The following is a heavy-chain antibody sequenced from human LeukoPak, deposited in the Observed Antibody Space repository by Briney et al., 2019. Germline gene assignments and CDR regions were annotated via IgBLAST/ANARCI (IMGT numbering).Heavy chain of an antibody. J-gene: IGHJ4*02. Sequence: PGGSLRLSCAASGFTFSSYAMSWVRQAPGKGLEWVSGISGSGGSTYYADSVKGRVTISRDNSKNTLYLQLNSLRAGDTAVYYCAKDRGISRPFQYWGQGTLVTVSS. CDR3: AKDRGISRPFQY. D-gene: IGHD3-10*01. CDR1: GFTFSSYA. CDR2: ISGSGGST. V-gene: IGHV3-23*01.